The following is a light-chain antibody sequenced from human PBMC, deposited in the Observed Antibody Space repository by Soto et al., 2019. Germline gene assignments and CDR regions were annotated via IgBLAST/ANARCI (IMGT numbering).Light chain of an antibody. J-gene: IGKJ1*01. V-gene: IGKV3-20*01. CDR2: GAS. CDR1: HSFIRSY. Sequence: EIVLTQSPGTLSLSRGDRATLSCRASHSFIRSYVGWYQQKPGQAPRLLMYGASIRAAGVPDRFSGSGSGTELTLTISRLEPEELTVYYFHHYETFGKGTKVDI. CDR3: HHYET.